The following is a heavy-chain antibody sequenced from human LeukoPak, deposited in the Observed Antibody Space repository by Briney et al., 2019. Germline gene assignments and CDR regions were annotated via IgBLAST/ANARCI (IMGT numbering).Heavy chain of an antibody. CDR1: GYTFTSYG. CDR3: ARDSIDGSGTYYNDSPDY. Sequence: ASVKVSCKASGYTFTSYGISWVRQAPGQGLEWMGWISAYNGNTDYAQNLRGRLIMTTDTSTSTAYMELRSLRSDDTAVYYCARDSIDGSGTYYNDSPDYWGQGTLVTVSS. V-gene: IGHV1-18*01. CDR2: ISAYNGNT. J-gene: IGHJ4*02. D-gene: IGHD3-10*01.